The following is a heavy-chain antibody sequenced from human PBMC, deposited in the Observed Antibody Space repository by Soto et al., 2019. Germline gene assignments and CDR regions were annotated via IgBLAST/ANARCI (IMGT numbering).Heavy chain of an antibody. CDR2: IYYSGST. Sequence: PSETLSLTCTVSGGSISSGGYYWSWIRQHPGKGLEWIGYIYYSGSTYYNPSLKSRVTISVDTSKNQFSLKLSSVTAADTAVYYCARNLRFLGWLSEPNFDYWGQGTLVTVSS. V-gene: IGHV4-31*03. CDR3: ARNLRFLGWLSEPNFDY. J-gene: IGHJ4*02. CDR1: GGSISSGGYY. D-gene: IGHD3-3*01.